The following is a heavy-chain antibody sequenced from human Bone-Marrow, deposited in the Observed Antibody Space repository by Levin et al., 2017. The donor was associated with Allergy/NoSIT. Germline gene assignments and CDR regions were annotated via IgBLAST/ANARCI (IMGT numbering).Heavy chain of an antibody. V-gene: IGHV3-23*01. Sequence: PGGSLRLSCAASGFTFSSYAMSWVRQAPGKGLEWVSGISASGGSTYYADSVKGRFTISRDNSKNTLYLQMNSLRVEDTAVYYCANMRGGGGSCYYWGQGTLVTVSS. J-gene: IGHJ4*02. CDR3: ANMRGGGGSCYY. D-gene: IGHD2-15*01. CDR1: GFTFSSYA. CDR2: ISASGGST.